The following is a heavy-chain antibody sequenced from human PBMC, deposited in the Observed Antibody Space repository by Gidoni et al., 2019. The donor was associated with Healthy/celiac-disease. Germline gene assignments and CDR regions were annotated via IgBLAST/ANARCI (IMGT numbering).Heavy chain of an antibody. CDR2: IYWNDDK. Sequence: QITLKQSRPAPVTPTQTLTLPCHFSGFSLSTSGVGVGWIRQPPGKTLEWLALIYWNDDKRYSPSLMSRLTITKATSKIQLVLTMTTMDPVDTATYYCARLVDLVVAGAYWGQGTLATVPS. D-gene: IGHD6-19*01. CDR3: ARLVDLVVAGAY. J-gene: IGHJ4*02. V-gene: IGHV2-5*01. CDR1: GFSLSTSGVG.